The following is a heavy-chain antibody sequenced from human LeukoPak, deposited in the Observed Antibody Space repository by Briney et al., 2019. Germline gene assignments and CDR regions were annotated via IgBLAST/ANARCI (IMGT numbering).Heavy chain of an antibody. J-gene: IGHJ4*02. CDR1: GFTFSDYY. CDR2: ISSSDDTI. CDR3: ASHTSRAAAYIY. V-gene: IGHV3-11*01. D-gene: IGHD6-13*01. Sequence: GGSLRLSCAASGFTFSDYYMTWIRQAPGKGLEWVSYISSSDDTINYADSVKGQFTISRDNAKNSLYLQMNSLRAEDTAVYYCASHTSRAAAYIYWGQGALVTVSS.